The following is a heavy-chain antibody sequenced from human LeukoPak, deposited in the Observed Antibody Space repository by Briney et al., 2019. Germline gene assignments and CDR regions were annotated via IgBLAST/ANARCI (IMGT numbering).Heavy chain of an antibody. CDR1: GGSFSGYY. J-gene: IGHJ4*02. CDR2: INHSGST. D-gene: IGHD5-24*01. Sequence: PSETLSLTCAVYGGSFSGYYWSWIRQPPGKGLEWIGEINHSGSTNYNPSLKSRVTISVDTSKYQFSLKLSSVTAADTAVYYCARGLELRDGYPILGYWGQGTLVTVSS. V-gene: IGHV4-34*01. CDR3: ARGLELRDGYPILGY.